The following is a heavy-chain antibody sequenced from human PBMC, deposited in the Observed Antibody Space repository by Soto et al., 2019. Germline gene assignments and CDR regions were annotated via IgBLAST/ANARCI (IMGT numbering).Heavy chain of an antibody. CDR2: ISSDGHHQ. D-gene: IGHD3-22*01. CDR3: SRGTYYPQSSGLHADY. J-gene: IGHJ4*02. V-gene: IGHV3-30*03. Sequence: GGSLRLSCATSGFTFNDYAMYWVRQAPGQGLEWVAMISSDGHHQFYVDNLRGRFTVSRDNSKNTLFLQMNSLRPEDMAVYYCSRGTYYPQSSGLHADYWGPGTVVTVSS. CDR1: GFTFNDYA.